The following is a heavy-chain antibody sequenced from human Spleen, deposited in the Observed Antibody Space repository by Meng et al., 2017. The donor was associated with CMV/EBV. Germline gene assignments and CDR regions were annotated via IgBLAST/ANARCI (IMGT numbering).Heavy chain of an antibody. Sequence: GESLKISCAASGFTFDDYTMHWVRQAPGKGLEWVSLISWDGGRTNYADSVKGRFTISRDNSKNSLYLQMNSLRTEDTALYYCAKDIGYSTSSDAFDIWGQGTMVTVSS. D-gene: IGHD6-6*01. J-gene: IGHJ3*02. V-gene: IGHV3-43*01. CDR2: ISWDGGRT. CDR3: AKDIGYSTSSDAFDI. CDR1: GFTFDDYT.